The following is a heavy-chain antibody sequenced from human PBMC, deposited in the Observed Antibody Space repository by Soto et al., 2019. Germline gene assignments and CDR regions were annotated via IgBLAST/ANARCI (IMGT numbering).Heavy chain of an antibody. Sequence: WASVKVSCKASGGTFSSYAISWVRQAPGQGLEWMGGIIPIFGTANYAQKFQGRVTITADESTSTAYMELSSLRSEDTAVYYCARSNGSAYYYGMDVWGQGTTVTVSS. J-gene: IGHJ6*02. CDR2: IIPIFGTA. V-gene: IGHV1-69*13. D-gene: IGHD1-1*01. CDR3: ARSNGSAYYYGMDV. CDR1: GGTFSSYA.